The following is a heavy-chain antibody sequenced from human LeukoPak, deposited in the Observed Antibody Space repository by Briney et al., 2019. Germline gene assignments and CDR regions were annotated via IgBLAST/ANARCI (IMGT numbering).Heavy chain of an antibody. CDR1: GFTFSSYA. J-gene: IGHJ4*02. CDR2: IYSGGST. D-gene: IGHD3-22*01. Sequence: GGSLRLSCAASGFTFSSYAMHWVRQAPGKGLEWVSVIYSGGSTYYADSVKGRFTISRHNSKNTLYLQMNSLRAEDTAVYYCAREGYYYDSSGYYYFDYWGQGTLVTVSS. CDR3: AREGYYYDSSGYYYFDY. V-gene: IGHV3-53*04.